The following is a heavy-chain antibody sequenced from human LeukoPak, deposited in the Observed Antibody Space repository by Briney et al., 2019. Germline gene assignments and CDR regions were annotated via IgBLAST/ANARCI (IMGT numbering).Heavy chain of an antibody. J-gene: IGHJ4*02. V-gene: IGHV4-59*01. CDR2: IYYSGST. Sequence: SETLSLTCTVSGGSIRSYYWSWIRQPPGKGLEWIGYIYYSGSTKYNPSLKSRVTISVDTSKNQFSLKLSSVTAADTAVYYCARAVVITLDYWGQGTLVTVSS. CDR3: ARAVVITLDY. CDR1: GGSIRSYY. D-gene: IGHD3-22*01.